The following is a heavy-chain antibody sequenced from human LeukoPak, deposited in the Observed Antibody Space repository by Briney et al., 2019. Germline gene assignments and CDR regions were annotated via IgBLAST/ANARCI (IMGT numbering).Heavy chain of an antibody. CDR2: IYYSGST. D-gene: IGHD6-13*01. Sequence: SETLSLTCTVSGGSISSSSYYWGWIRQPPGKGLEWIGSIYYSGSTYYNPSLKSRVTISVDTSKNQFSLKLSSVTAADTAVYYCARCIAAAIPSWGQGTLVTVSS. CDR1: GGSISSSSYY. J-gene: IGHJ5*02. CDR3: ARCIAAAIPS. V-gene: IGHV4-39*01.